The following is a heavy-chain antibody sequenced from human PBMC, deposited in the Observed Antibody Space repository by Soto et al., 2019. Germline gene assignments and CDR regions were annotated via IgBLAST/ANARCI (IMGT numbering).Heavy chain of an antibody. J-gene: IGHJ6*02. Sequence: QLHLVQSGAEVKKPGASVKVSCTASGYTFTSFGVSWVRQVPGQGLEWKGWSSGYNGDTDYAQKFQGRVTMTTDRYTSTAYMAVRSLRSDDTAVYYCARDKPQQIVGYTYHFGMDVWGQGTTVTVSS. D-gene: IGHD6-6*01. CDR3: ARDKPQQIVGYTYHFGMDV. V-gene: IGHV1-18*04. CDR2: SSGYNGDT. CDR1: GYTFTSFG.